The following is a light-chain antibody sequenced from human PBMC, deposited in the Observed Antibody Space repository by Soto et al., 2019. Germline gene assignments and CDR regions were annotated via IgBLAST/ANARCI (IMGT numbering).Light chain of an antibody. CDR3: HTYNTYSLHT. J-gene: IGKJ2*01. CDR1: QSVSRR. V-gene: IGKV1-5*01. Sequence: DIQMTQSPSTLSASVGDRITITCRASQSVSRRLAWYQQKPGKAPKLLIYDASSLDSGVPSRFSGRGSGTEFTLTISSLKPDDCATYYCHTYNTYSLHTFGQGTKVDIK. CDR2: DAS.